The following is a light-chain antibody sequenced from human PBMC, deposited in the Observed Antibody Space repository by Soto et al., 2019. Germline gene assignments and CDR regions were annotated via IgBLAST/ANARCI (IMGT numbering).Light chain of an antibody. J-gene: IGKJ3*01. CDR2: AAS. Sequence: EIVITQSPATLSVSPGEGATLSCRASQGIGNTLAWYQQKPGQTPRLLIYAASIRATGVPARFSGSGSGTDFTLTISSLEPEDSAIYYCHQYGSSPFTFGPGTKVDIK. CDR3: HQYGSSPFT. V-gene: IGKV3-15*01. CDR1: QGIGNT.